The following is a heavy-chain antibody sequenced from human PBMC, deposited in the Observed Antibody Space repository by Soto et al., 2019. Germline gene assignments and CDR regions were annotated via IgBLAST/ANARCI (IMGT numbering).Heavy chain of an antibody. CDR2: IYWDDDK. J-gene: IGHJ4*02. CDR1: GFSLSTSGVG. V-gene: IGHV2-5*02. Sequence: QITLKESGPTLVKPTQTLTLTCTFSGFSLSTSGVGVGWIRQPPGKALEWLALIYWDDDKRYSPSLKSTLTIPKDTSKNQVVLTMATMDPVDTATYYCAHRRFPRGLDYWGQGTLVTVSS. D-gene: IGHD3-10*01. CDR3: AHRRFPRGLDY.